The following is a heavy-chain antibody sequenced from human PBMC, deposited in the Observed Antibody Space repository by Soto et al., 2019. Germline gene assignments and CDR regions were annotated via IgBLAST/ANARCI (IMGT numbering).Heavy chain of an antibody. CDR2: ISYDGSNK. CDR1: GFTFSSYG. CDR3: VKDQGILFAPNWFDP. D-gene: IGHD2-15*01. J-gene: IGHJ5*02. Sequence: QVQLVESGGGVVQPGRSLRLSWAASGFTFSSYGMHWVRQAPGKGLVWVAVISYDGSNKYYADSVKGRFTISRDNSKNTLYPQMNSLRAEDTAVYYCVKDQGILFAPNWFDPWGQGTLVIVSS. V-gene: IGHV3-30*18.